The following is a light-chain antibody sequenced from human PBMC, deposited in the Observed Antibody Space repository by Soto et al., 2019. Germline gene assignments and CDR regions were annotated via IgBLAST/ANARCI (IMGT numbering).Light chain of an antibody. V-gene: IGKV3-15*01. J-gene: IGKJ4*01. Sequence: EIVMTQSPATLSVSPGERATLSCRASQSVSSNLAWYQQKPGQAPRLLIYGTSIRATGIPARVSGSGSGTEFTLTISSLQSEDFAVYYCQHYNNWPLTFGGGTKVEIK. CDR1: QSVSSN. CDR3: QHYNNWPLT. CDR2: GTS.